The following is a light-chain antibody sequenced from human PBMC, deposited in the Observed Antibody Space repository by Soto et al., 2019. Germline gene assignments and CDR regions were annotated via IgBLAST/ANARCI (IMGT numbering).Light chain of an antibody. CDR2: GAS. V-gene: IGKV3-15*01. CDR3: QQYNNWPPLYT. J-gene: IGKJ2*01. CDR1: QSVSSN. Sequence: EIVMTQSPATLSVSPGERATLSCRASQSVSSNLAWYQQKPGQAPRLLLYGASTRATGIPARFSGSGSGTEFTLTISSLQSEDFAVYDCQQYNNWPPLYTFGQGTKLEIK.